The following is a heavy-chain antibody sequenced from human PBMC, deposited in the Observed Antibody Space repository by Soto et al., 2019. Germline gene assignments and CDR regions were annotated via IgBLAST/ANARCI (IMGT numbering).Heavy chain of an antibody. Sequence: SETLSLTCTVSGGSISSYYWSWIRQPPGKGLEWIGYIYYSGSTNYNPSLKSRVPISVDTARNQFSLKRSSVTAADTAVYYCARLHRGAYYYGSGSYYNPHNYYYYGMDVWGQGTTVTVSS. D-gene: IGHD3-10*01. CDR1: GGSISSYY. V-gene: IGHV4-59*01. J-gene: IGHJ6*02. CDR3: ARLHRGAYYYGSGSYYNPHNYYYYGMDV. CDR2: IYYSGST.